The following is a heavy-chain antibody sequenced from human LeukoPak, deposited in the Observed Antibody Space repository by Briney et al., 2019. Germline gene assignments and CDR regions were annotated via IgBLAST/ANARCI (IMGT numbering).Heavy chain of an antibody. CDR3: ARDHYDILTGYSHFDY. V-gene: IGHV3-48*03. J-gene: IGHJ4*02. Sequence: PGGSLTLSCTASGFTFSSYEMNGVRQATGKGLEWGSYISSSGSNIYYADSVKGRFTISRDNAKNSLYLQMNSLRAEDTAVYYRARDHYDILTGYSHFDYWGQGTLVTVSS. CDR1: GFTFSSYE. CDR2: ISSSGSNI. D-gene: IGHD3-9*01.